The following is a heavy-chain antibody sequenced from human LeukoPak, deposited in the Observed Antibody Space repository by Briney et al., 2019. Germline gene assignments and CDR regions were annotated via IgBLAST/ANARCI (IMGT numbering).Heavy chain of an antibody. CDR3: ATYSSGWSYDY. J-gene: IGHJ4*02. CDR2: IYHSGST. V-gene: IGHV4-38-2*02. CDR1: GYSISSGYY. Sequence: TSETLSLTCTVSGYSISSGYYWGWIRQPPGKGLEWIGSIYHSGSTYYNPSLKSRVTISVDTSKNQFSLKLSSVTAADTAVYYCATYSSGWSYDYWGQGTLVTVSS. D-gene: IGHD6-19*01.